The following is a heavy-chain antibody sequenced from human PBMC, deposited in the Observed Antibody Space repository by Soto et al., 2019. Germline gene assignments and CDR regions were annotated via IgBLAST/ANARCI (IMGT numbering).Heavy chain of an antibody. Sequence: GGSLRLSCAASGFTFSDSWMSWVRQAPGKGLEWVANIEQNGREKYYVDSVRGRFTVSRDNAENSLHLQMNSLRPEDTAVYYCARDDYGDFSLGDWGQGTLVTVSS. CDR3: ARDDYGDFSLGD. V-gene: IGHV3-7*01. J-gene: IGHJ4*02. D-gene: IGHD4-17*01. CDR2: IEQNGREK. CDR1: GFTFSDSW.